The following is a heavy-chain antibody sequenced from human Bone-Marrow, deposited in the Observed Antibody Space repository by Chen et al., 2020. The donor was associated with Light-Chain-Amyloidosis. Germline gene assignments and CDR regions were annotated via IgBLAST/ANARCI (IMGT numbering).Heavy chain of an antibody. D-gene: IGHD3-10*01. CDR1: GGSFSGYY. J-gene: IGHJ5*02. V-gene: IGHV4-34*01. Sequence: QVQLQQWGAGLLKPSETLSLTCAVYGGSFSGYYWSWIRQPPGKWLEWIWEINHSGSTNYNPSLKSRVTISVDTSKNQFSLKLSSVTAADTAVYYCARSRPFYGSGSYYTLWWFDPWGQGTLVTVSS. CDR2: INHSGST. CDR3: ARSRPFYGSGSYYTLWWFDP.